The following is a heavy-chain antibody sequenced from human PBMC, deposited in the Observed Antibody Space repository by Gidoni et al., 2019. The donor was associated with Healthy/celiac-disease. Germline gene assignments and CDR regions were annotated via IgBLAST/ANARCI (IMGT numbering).Heavy chain of an antibody. Sequence: EVQLLVSGGGLVQPGVSLRLLSAASCFTFSSYAMSWVLQASGKGLGGVAAISGSGGSTYYADSVKGRFTISRDNAKNTLYLQMNSLRAEDTAVYYCAKEIGAKQQPYFDYWGQGTLVTVSS. J-gene: IGHJ4*02. CDR2: ISGSGGST. V-gene: IGHV3-23*01. CDR3: AKEIGAKQQPYFDY. CDR1: CFTFSSYA. D-gene: IGHD6-13*01.